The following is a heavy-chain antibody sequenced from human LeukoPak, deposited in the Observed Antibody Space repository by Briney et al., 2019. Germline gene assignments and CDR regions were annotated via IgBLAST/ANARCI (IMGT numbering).Heavy chain of an antibody. CDR2: IIPIFGTA. J-gene: IGHJ6*03. D-gene: IGHD2-2*01. CDR1: GGTFSSYA. V-gene: IGHV1-69*13. CDR3: ARYCSSTSCYGYYYYYMDV. Sequence: GASVKVSCKASGGTFSSYAISWVRQAPGQGPEWMGGIIPIFGTANYAQKFQGRVTITADESTSTAYMELSSLRSEDTAVYYCARYCSSTSCYGYYYYYMDVWGKGTTVTVSS.